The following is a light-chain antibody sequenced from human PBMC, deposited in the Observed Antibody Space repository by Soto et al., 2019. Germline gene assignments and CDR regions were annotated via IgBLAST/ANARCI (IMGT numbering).Light chain of an antibody. V-gene: IGKV3-11*01. CDR1: QSVSSY. CDR3: KQRSNWPIT. CDR2: GAY. J-gene: IGKJ5*01. Sequence: EIVLTQSPATLSLSPGERVTLSCRASQSVSSYLAWYQQKPGQAPRLLIYGAYTWASGIQVRFSGRGSGTDFTLTIRSLQSEDFAVYYCKQRSNWPITFGQGTRLEIK.